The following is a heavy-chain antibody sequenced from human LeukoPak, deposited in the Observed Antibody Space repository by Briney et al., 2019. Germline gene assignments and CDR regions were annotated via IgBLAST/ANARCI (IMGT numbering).Heavy chain of an antibody. CDR1: GFTFSSYA. J-gene: IGHJ4*02. V-gene: IGHV3-23*01. CDR2: TSGSGGST. D-gene: IGHD5-18*01. Sequence: PGGSLRLSCAASGFTFSSYAMSWVRQAPGKGLEWVSATSGSGGSTYYADSVKGRFTISRDNSKNTLYLQMNSLRAEDTAVYYCAKEGRGRYSYGLVSDYWGQGTLVTVSS. CDR3: AKEGRGRYSYGLVSDY.